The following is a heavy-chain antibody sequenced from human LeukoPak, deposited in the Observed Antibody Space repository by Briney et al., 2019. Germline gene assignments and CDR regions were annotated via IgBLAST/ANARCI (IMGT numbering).Heavy chain of an antibody. CDR1: GGTFSSYA. V-gene: IGHV1-2*02. CDR2: INPNSGGT. D-gene: IGHD2-2*01. Sequence: GSSVKVSCKASGGTFSSYAISWVRQAPGQGLEWMGWINPNSGGTNYAQKFQGRVTMTRDTSISTAYMELSRLRSDDTAVYYCARDLGFGYCSSTSCLDAFDIWGQGTMVTVSS. J-gene: IGHJ3*02. CDR3: ARDLGFGYCSSTSCLDAFDI.